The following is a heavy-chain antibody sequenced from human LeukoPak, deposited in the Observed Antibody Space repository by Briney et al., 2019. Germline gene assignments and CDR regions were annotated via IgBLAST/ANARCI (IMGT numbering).Heavy chain of an antibody. CDR1: GGSISSGGYY. CDR2: IYYSGST. V-gene: IGHV4-31*03. D-gene: IGHD3-22*01. CDR3: ARGPSGDYYDSGGYKIDY. J-gene: IGHJ4*02. Sequence: PSQTLSLTCTVSGGSISSGGYYWSWIRQHPGKGLEWIGYIYYSGSTYYNPSLKSRVTISVDTSKNQFSLKLSSVTAADTAVYYCARGPSGDYYDSGGYKIDYWGQGTLVTVSS.